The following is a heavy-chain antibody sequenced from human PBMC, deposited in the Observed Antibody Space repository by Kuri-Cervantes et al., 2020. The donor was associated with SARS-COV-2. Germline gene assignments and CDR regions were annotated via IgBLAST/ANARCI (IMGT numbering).Heavy chain of an antibody. Sequence: GGSLRLSCTASGFTFNTYNMKWVRQAPGKGLEWVANIKQDGSEKYYVDSVKGRFTISRDNAKNSLYLQMNSLRAEDTAVYYCARDGGQLWLHYYYYMDVWGKGTTVTVSS. D-gene: IGHD5-18*01. CDR2: IKQDGSEK. CDR3: ARDGGQLWLHYYYYMDV. J-gene: IGHJ6*03. CDR1: GFTFNTYN. V-gene: IGHV3-7*01.